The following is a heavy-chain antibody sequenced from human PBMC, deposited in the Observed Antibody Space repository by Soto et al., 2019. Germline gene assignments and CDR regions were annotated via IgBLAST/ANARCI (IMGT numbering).Heavy chain of an antibody. CDR2: INAGNGNT. Sequence: GASVKVSCKASVYTFTSYAMHWVRQAPGQRLEWMGWINAGNGNTKYSQKFQGRVTITRDTSASTAYMELSSLRSEDTAVYYCARDHGIVVVITPTTFGMDVWGQGTTVTVSS. CDR3: ARDHGIVVVITPTTFGMDV. V-gene: IGHV1-3*01. D-gene: IGHD3-22*01. CDR1: VYTFTSYA. J-gene: IGHJ6*02.